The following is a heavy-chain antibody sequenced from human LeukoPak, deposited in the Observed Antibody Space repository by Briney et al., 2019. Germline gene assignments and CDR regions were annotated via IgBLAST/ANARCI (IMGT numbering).Heavy chain of an antibody. D-gene: IGHD5-18*01. Sequence: GGSLRLSCAASGFTFDDYAMHWVRQAPGKGLEWVSLISGDGGSTYYADSVKGRFTISRDNSKNSLYLQMNSLRTEDTALYYCAKDTMDTAMVNPGMCDYWGQGTLVTVSS. CDR3: AKDTMDTAMVNPGMCDY. CDR1: GFTFDDYA. V-gene: IGHV3-43*02. J-gene: IGHJ4*02. CDR2: ISGDGGST.